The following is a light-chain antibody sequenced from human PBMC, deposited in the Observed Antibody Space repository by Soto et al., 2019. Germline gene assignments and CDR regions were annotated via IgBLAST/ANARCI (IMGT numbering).Light chain of an antibody. CDR2: DAS. CDR3: QQYGSSPTT. V-gene: IGKV3-20*01. Sequence: EIVLTQSPATLSLSPGERANISCRSSQSVTTYLAWYQQKPGQAPRLLIYDASNRATGIPARFSGSGSGTDFTLTISRLEPEDFAVYYCQQYGSSPTTLGQGTKVDIK. J-gene: IGKJ1*01. CDR1: QSVTTY.